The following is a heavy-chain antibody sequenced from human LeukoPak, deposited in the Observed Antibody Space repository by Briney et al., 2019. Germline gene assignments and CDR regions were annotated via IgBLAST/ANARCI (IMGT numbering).Heavy chain of an antibody. CDR2: IRDSGGST. Sequence: PGGSLRLSCAASGFTFSSYTMSWVRQAPGKGLEWVSSIRDSGGSTYYADSVKGRFTISRDNSKNTPYLQMNSLRVDDTAIYYCAKARGSSEVDYWGQGTLVTVSS. CDR3: AKARGSSEVDY. J-gene: IGHJ4*02. D-gene: IGHD6-6*01. CDR1: GFTFSSYT. V-gene: IGHV3-23*01.